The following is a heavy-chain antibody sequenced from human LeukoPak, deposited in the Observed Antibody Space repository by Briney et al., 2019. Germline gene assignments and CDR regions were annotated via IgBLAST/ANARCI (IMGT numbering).Heavy chain of an antibody. V-gene: IGHV2-5*02. Sequence: SGPTLVNLTQTLTLTCTFSGFSLRTNGVGVAWIRQPPGKALEWLALLYWDDDKRYSLSLKSRLTITTDTSKNQVVLTMTNMDPVDTATYYCAHRPYSIGWYVFDYWGQGTLVTVSS. D-gene: IGHD6-19*01. J-gene: IGHJ4*02. CDR1: GFSLRTNGVG. CDR3: AHRPYSIGWYVFDY. CDR2: LYWDDDK.